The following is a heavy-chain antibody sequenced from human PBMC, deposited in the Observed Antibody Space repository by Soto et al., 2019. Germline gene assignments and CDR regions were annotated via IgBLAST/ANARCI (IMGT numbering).Heavy chain of an antibody. CDR3: AKVGGCECSRTSRPRGMVV. CDR2: ISGSGGST. D-gene: IGHD2-2*01. V-gene: IGHV3-23*01. Sequence: GPLRLSCAASGFTFSSYAMSWVRQAPGKGLEWVSAISGSGGSTYYADSVKGRFTISRDNSKNTLYLQMNSLRAEDTAVYYCAKVGGCECSRTSRPRGMVVRGPGTTVT. CDR1: GFTFSSYA. J-gene: IGHJ6*02.